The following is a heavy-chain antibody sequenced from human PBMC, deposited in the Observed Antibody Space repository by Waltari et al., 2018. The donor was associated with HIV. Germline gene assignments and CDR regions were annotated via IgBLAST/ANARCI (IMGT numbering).Heavy chain of an antibody. D-gene: IGHD3-16*01. V-gene: IGHV6-1*01. CDR3: VRDAFGLDY. J-gene: IGHJ4*02. CDR1: GDSVSSDSAA. CDR2: TYLRSKWHE. Sequence: QVYLQQSGPEMVKPSETLTLDCVISGDSVSSDSAAWNWVRQSPSRGLEWLGRTYLRSKWHEDYASSVKGRIAIDADSAENRFTFHLNHVTPEDTAVYFCVRDAFGLDYWGQGILVTVSS.